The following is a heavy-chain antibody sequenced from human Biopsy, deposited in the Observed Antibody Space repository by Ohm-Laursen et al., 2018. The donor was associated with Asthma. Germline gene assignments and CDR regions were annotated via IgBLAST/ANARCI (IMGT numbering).Heavy chain of an antibody. Sequence: SSVTVSCKPLGGTFNTYVIGWVRQAPGPGPEWMGGINSVFGTTTYPQKFQDRVTITADDSTSTVYMELSSLRSEDTAVYYCARKAGSCISRTCYSLDFWGQGTLVTVSS. CDR2: INSVFGTT. D-gene: IGHD2-2*01. J-gene: IGHJ4*02. CDR1: GGTFNTYV. V-gene: IGHV1-69*01. CDR3: ARKAGSCISRTCYSLDF.